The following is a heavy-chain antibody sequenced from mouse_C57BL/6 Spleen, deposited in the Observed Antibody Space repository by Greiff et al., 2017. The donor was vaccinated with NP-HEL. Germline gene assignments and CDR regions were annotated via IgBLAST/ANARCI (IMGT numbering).Heavy chain of an antibody. CDR3: ASFFDYVY. V-gene: IGHV1-54*01. D-gene: IGHD2-4*01. CDR2: INPGSGGT. CDR1: GYAFTNYL. J-gene: IGHJ2*01. Sequence: VQLQHSGAELVRPGTSVKVSCKASGYAFTNYLIEWVKQRPGQGLEWIGVINPGSGGTNYNEKFKGKATLTADKSSSTAYMQLSSLTSEDSAVYFCASFFDYVYWGQGTTLTVSS.